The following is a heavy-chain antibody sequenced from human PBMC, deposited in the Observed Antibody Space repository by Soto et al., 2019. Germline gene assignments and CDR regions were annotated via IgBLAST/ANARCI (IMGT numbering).Heavy chain of an antibody. CDR3: ARHTPAISISDH. D-gene: IGHD2-15*01. V-gene: IGHV4-39*01. CDR2: IYYSGST. J-gene: IGHJ4*02. Sequence: SETLSLTCTVSVGSISSYYWGWIRQPPGKGLEWIGSIYYSGSTYYNPSLKSRVTISVDTSKNQFSLKLSSVTAADTAVYYCARHTPAISISDHWGQGTLVTVSS. CDR1: VGSISSYY.